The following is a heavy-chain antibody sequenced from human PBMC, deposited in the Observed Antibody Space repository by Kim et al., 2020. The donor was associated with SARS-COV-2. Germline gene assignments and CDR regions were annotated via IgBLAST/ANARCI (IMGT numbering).Heavy chain of an antibody. CDR2: ISSSSSTI. D-gene: IGHD3-3*01. CDR3: AREEIAYYDFWSGYYYYGMDV. V-gene: IGHV3-48*02. J-gene: IGHJ6*02. Sequence: GGSLRLSCAASGFTFSSYSMNWVRQAPGKGLEWFSYISSSSSTIYYADSVKGRFTISRDNAKNSLYLQMNSLRDEDTAVYYCAREEIAYYDFWSGYYYYGMDVWGQVTTVTVSS. CDR1: GFTFSSYS.